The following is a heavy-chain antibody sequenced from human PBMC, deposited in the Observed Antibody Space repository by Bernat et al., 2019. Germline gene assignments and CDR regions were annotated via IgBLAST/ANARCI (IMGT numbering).Heavy chain of an antibody. D-gene: IGHD2-15*01. CDR2: IYPGDSET. J-gene: IGHJ5*02. V-gene: IGHV5-51*01. CDR1: GYSFTNYW. Sequence: EVQLVQSGAAVKEPGESLKISCKASGYSFTNYWLGWVRQMPGKGLEWMGIIYPGDSETRYSPSFQGQVTISADKSISTAYLQWSSLKASDTAMYYCARRYCSGGTCPNNWFDPWGQGTLVTVSS. CDR3: ARRYCSGGTCPNNWFDP.